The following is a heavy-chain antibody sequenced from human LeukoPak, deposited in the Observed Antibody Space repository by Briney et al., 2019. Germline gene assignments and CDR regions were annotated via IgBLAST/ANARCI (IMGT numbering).Heavy chain of an antibody. CDR1: EFTVSSNY. CDR2: IYSGGST. CDR3: ARAGCSSTSCYVLAYYYGMDV. Sequence: GGSLRLSCAASEFTVSSNYMSWVRQAPGKGLEWVSVIYSGGSTYYADSVKGRFTISRDNSKNTLYLQMNSLRAEDTAVYYCARAGCSSTSCYVLAYYYGMDVWGQGTTVTVSS. D-gene: IGHD2-2*01. J-gene: IGHJ6*02. V-gene: IGHV3-66*01.